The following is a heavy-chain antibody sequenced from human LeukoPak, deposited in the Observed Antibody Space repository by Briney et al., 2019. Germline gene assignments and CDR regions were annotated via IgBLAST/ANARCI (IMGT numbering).Heavy chain of an antibody. Sequence: ASVKVSCKASGGTFSSYAISWVRQAPGQGLEWMGGIIPIFGTANYAQKFQGRVTITADESTSTAYMELSSLRSDDTAVYYCLTEVLSDIDDHWGQGTLVTVSS. CDR1: GGTFSSYA. D-gene: IGHD2-21*02. CDR2: IIPIFGTA. V-gene: IGHV1-69*01. J-gene: IGHJ5*02. CDR3: LTEVLSDIDDH.